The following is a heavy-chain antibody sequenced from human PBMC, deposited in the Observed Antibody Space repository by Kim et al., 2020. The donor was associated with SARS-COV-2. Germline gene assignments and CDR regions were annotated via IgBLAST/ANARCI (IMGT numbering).Heavy chain of an antibody. D-gene: IGHD6-13*01. V-gene: IGHV3-23*01. CDR3: AKLYSSSWYYFDY. J-gene: IGHJ4*02. Sequence: NATSVEGRLPISRNNSKNTLYLQRNSLRAEDTAVYYCAKLYSSSWYYFDYWGQGTLVTVSS.